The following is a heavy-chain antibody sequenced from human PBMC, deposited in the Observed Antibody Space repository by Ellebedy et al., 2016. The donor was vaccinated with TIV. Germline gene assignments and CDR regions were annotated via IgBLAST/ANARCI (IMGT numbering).Heavy chain of an antibody. V-gene: IGHV1-3*01. CDR1: GGTFSSYA. CDR3: ARGGGSYWGGY. CDR2: ISAGNANT. Sequence: AASVKVSCKASGGTFSSYAISWVRQAPGQGLEWMGWISAGNANTKYSQKFQGRVTITRDTSASTAYMELSSLRSEDTAVYYCARGGGSYWGGYWGQGTLVTVSS. D-gene: IGHD1-26*01. J-gene: IGHJ4*02.